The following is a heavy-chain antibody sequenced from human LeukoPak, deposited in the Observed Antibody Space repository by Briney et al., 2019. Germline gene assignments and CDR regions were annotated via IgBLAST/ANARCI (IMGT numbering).Heavy chain of an antibody. Sequence: SETLSLTCSVSGGSINSNSHHWDWIRQAPGKGLEWIGNIYYSGTTSYNPSLKSRVTISVYTSKNQFSLRLSSVTAADTAVYYCARRGDILTDYAFDYWGQGTLVTVSS. CDR2: IYYSGTT. CDR3: ARRGDILTDYAFDY. V-gene: IGHV4-39*01. J-gene: IGHJ4*02. CDR1: GGSINSNSHH. D-gene: IGHD3-9*01.